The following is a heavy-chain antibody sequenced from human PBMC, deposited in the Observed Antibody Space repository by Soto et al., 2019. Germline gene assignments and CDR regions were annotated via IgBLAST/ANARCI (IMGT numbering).Heavy chain of an antibody. J-gene: IGHJ6*02. CDR1: GYTFTSYY. D-gene: IGHD6-6*01. CDR3: AREAMSGIAGRFPPGDYGMDV. CDR2: INPSGGST. Sequence: ASVKVSRKASGYTFTSYYMHWVRQAPGQGLEWMGIINPSGGSTSYAQKFQGRVTMTRDTSTSTVYMELSSLRSEDTAVYYCAREAMSGIAGRFPPGDYGMDVWGQGTTVTVSS. V-gene: IGHV1-46*01.